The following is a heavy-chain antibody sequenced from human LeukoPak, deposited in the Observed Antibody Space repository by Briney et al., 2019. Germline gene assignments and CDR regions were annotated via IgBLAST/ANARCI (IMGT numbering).Heavy chain of an antibody. D-gene: IGHD3-10*01. CDR1: GFTFNNYS. J-gene: IGHJ4*02. Sequence: GGSLRLSCAASGFTFNNYSMNWVRQAPGKGLEWVSVIYSGGSTYYADSVKGRFTISRHNSKNTLYLQMNSLRAEDTAVYYCARDYGSGSYFFPLWGQGTLVTVSS. CDR2: IYSGGST. CDR3: ARDYGSGSYFFPL. V-gene: IGHV3-53*04.